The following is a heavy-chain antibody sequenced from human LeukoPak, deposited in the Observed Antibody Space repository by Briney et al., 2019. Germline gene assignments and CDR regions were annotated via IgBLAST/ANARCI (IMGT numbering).Heavy chain of an antibody. J-gene: IGHJ5*02. CDR1: GGSFSGYY. CDR2: INHSGST. Sequence: SETPSLACAVYGGSFSGYYWSWIRQPPGKGLEWIGEINHSGSTNYNPSLKSRVTISVDTSKNQFSLKLSSVTAADTAVYYCARAQPLPYYYGSGSYRSRFDPWGQGTLVTVSS. D-gene: IGHD3-10*01. V-gene: IGHV4-34*01. CDR3: ARAQPLPYYYGSGSYRSRFDP.